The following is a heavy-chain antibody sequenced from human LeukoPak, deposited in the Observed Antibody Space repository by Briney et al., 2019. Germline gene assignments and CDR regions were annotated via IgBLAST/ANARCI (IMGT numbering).Heavy chain of an antibody. CDR1: GYSFTNYW. Sequence: GESLNISCKGSGYSFTNYWIAWVRQMPGKGLEWMGIIYPGDSNTRYIPSFQGQVTISADKSISTAYLQWSSLKASDTAIYYCARQIGRSLFYWGQGTLVTVSS. CDR2: IYPGDSNT. J-gene: IGHJ4*02. V-gene: IGHV5-51*01. D-gene: IGHD1-26*01. CDR3: ARQIGRSLFY.